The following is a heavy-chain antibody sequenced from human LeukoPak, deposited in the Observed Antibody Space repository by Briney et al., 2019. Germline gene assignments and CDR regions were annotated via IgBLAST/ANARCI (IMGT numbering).Heavy chain of an antibody. CDR1: GFTFSSYG. J-gene: IGHJ1*01. CDR3: ARADRTYYDSSGYYLPSEYFQH. V-gene: IGHV3-33*01. D-gene: IGHD3-22*01. CDR2: IWYDGSNK. Sequence: GRSLRLSCAASGFTFSSYGMHWVRQAPGKGLEWVAVIWYDGSNKYYADSVKGRFTISRDNSKNTLYLQMNSLRAEDTAVYYCARADRTYYDSSGYYLPSEYFQHWGQGTLVTVSS.